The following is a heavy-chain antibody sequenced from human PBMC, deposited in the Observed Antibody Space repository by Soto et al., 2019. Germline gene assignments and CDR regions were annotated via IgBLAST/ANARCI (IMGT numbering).Heavy chain of an antibody. V-gene: IGHV1-69*13. CDR1: GGTFSSYA. J-gene: IGHJ4*02. CDR3: ARASGEQQLVGY. Sequence: SVKVSCKASGGTFSSYAISWVRQAPGQGLEWMGGIIPIFGTANYAQKFQGRVTITADESTSTAYIELSSLRSEDTAVYYCARASGEQQLVGYWGQGTLVTVSS. D-gene: IGHD6-13*01. CDR2: IIPIFGTA.